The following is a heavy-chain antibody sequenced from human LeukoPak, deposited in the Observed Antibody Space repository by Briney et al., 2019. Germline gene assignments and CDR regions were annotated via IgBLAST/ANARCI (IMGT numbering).Heavy chain of an antibody. CDR3: AKDRYYGSGSRGKDY. CDR1: GFTFSSYG. Sequence: GRSLRLSCAASGFTFSSYGMHWVRQAPGKGLEWVAVISYDGSNKYYADSVKGRFTISRDNSKNTLYLQMNSLRAEDTAVYYCAKDRYYGSGSRGKDYWGQGTLVTVSS. V-gene: IGHV3-30*18. D-gene: IGHD3-10*01. CDR2: ISYDGSNK. J-gene: IGHJ4*02.